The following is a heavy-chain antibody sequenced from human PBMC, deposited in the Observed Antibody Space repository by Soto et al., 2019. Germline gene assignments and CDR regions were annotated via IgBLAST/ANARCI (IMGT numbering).Heavy chain of an antibody. Sequence: SGGSLRLSCAASGFTFSSYAMSWVRQAPGKGLEWVSAISGSGGSTYYADSVKGRFTISRDNSKNTLYLQMNSLRAEDTAVYYCAKITGYYYDSSGYVDYWGQGTLVTVSS. J-gene: IGHJ4*02. CDR1: GFTFSSYA. V-gene: IGHV3-23*01. CDR3: AKITGYYYDSSGYVDY. CDR2: ISGSGGST. D-gene: IGHD3-22*01.